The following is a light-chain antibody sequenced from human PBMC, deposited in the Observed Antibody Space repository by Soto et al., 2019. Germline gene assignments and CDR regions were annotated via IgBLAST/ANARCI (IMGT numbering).Light chain of an antibody. CDR3: LQDYNFPWT. CDR2: AAS. CDR1: QGIRND. Sequence: AIQMTQSPSSLSASVGDKVTITCRASQGIRNDLGWYQQKPGKAPKLLIYAASSLHSGVPARFSGRGSGTDFTLTISSLQPEDFATYYCLQDYNFPWTFGQGTKVEIK. J-gene: IGKJ1*01. V-gene: IGKV1-6*01.